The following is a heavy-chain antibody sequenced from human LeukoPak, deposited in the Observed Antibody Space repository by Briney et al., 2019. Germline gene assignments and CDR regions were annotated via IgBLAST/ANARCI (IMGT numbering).Heavy chain of an antibody. CDR3: ARLSAAVHLGALDI. J-gene: IGHJ3*02. CDR1: GGSISNHY. Sequence: SETLSLTCSVSGGSISNHYWSWIRHPPGKGLEWIGYIHTSGTSNQNPSLKSRVTISVDTSKNHYSLSLRSVTAADTAVYFCARLSAAVHLGALDIWGQGTMVTVSS. CDR2: IHTSGTS. D-gene: IGHD3-3*01. V-gene: IGHV4-4*09.